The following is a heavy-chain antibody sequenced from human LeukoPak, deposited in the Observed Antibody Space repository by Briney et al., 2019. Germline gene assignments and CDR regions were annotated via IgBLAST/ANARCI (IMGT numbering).Heavy chain of an antibody. J-gene: IGHJ6*03. V-gene: IGHV4-34*01. CDR2: INHSGST. CDR3: ASDSGSYPYYYMDV. CDR1: GGSFSGYY. D-gene: IGHD1-26*01. Sequence: PSETLSLTCAVYGGSFSGYYWSWIRQPPGKGVEWIGEINHSGSTNYNPSLKSRVTISVDTSKNQFSLKLSSVTAADTAVYYCASDSGSYPYYYMDVWGKGTTVTISS.